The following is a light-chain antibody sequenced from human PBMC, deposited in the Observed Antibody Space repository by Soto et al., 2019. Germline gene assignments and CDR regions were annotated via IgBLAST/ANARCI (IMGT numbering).Light chain of an antibody. CDR1: QSVSSN. Sequence: VMTQPPATLSVSPGERATLSCRASQSVSSNLAWYQQKPGQAPRLLIYGASTRATGIPARFSGSGSGTEFTLTISSLESEDFAVYYCQQYNNWPRNFGQGTKLEIK. V-gene: IGKV3-15*01. CDR2: GAS. J-gene: IGKJ2*01. CDR3: QQYNNWPRN.